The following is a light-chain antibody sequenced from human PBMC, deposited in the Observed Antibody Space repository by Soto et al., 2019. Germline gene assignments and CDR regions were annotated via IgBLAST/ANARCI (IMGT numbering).Light chain of an antibody. V-gene: IGLV2-14*01. CDR2: EVS. J-gene: IGLJ1*01. Sequence: ALTQPASVSGSPGQSITISCTGTSSDICTYKYVSWYQHHPGKAPKLIIFEVSYRPSGVSNRFSGSKSGNTASLTISGLLPEDEADYYCHSYTRSSTYVFGSGTKVTVL. CDR1: SSDICTYKY. CDR3: HSYTRSSTYV.